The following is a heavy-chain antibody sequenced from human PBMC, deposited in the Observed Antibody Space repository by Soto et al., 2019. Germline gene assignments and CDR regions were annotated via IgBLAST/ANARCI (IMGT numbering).Heavy chain of an antibody. CDR3: ARDRTPDEGVVTAWLDY. CDR2: IWYDGSNK. D-gene: IGHD2-21*02. V-gene: IGHV3-33*01. J-gene: IGHJ4*02. Sequence: GGSLRLSCAASGFTFSSYGMHWVRQAPGKGLEWVAVIWYDGSNKYYADSVKGRFTISRDNSKNTLYLQMNSLRAEDTAVYYCARDRTPDEGVVTAWLDYWGQGTLVTVSS. CDR1: GFTFSSYG.